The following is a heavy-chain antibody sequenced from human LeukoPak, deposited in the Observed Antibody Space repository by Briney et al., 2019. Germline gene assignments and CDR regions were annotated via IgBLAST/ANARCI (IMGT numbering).Heavy chain of an antibody. CDR2: IYPGDSDT. CDR1: GYSFTSYW. CDR3: ESSMSTVATNTSLTPSDF. V-gene: IGHV5-51*01. J-gene: IGHJ4*02. D-gene: IGHD5-12*01. Sequence: GESLKISCKGSGYSFTSYWIGWVRQMPGKGLEWMGIIYPGDSDTRYSPSFQGQVTISADKSISTAYLQWSSLKASDTAMYYCESSMSTVATNTSLTPSDFWGQGTLVTVSS.